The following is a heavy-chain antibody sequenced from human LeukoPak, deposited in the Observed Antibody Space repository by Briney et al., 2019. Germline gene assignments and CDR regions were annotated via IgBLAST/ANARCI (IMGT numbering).Heavy chain of an antibody. Sequence: GGSLRLSCAASGFTFSSMNWVRQAPGKGLEWVSSISSSSSYIYYADSVKGRFTIYRDNSKNTLYIQMNSLRAEDTAVYYCARRAGAYSHPYDYWGQGTLVTVSS. J-gene: IGHJ4*02. CDR3: ARRAGAYSHPYDY. CDR1: GFTFSS. V-gene: IGHV3-21*04. CDR2: ISSSSSYI. D-gene: IGHD4/OR15-4a*01.